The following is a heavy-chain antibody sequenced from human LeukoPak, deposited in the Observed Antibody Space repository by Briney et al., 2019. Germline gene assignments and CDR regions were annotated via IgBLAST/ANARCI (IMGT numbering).Heavy chain of an antibody. CDR1: GFTFSNYG. V-gene: IGHV3-30*18. CDR3: AKDGYCSGGSCYYMDV. Sequence: GGSLRLSCGASGFTFSNYGMLWVRQAPGKGLEWVAVISYDGSNKYYADSVKGRFTISRDNSKNTLYLQMNSLRAEDTAVYYCAKDGYCSGGSCYYMDVWGKGTTVTVSS. CDR2: ISYDGSNK. J-gene: IGHJ6*03. D-gene: IGHD2-15*01.